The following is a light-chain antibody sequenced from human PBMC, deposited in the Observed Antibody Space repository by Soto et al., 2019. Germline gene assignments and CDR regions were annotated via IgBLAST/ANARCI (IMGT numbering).Light chain of an antibody. CDR3: SSYTSSSLGV. CDR2: DVS. Sequence: QSALTQPASVAGSPGQSITISCTGASSDVGGYNYVSWYQQHPGKAPKLMIYDVSNRTSGVSNRFSGSKSCNTASLTISGLQAEDEADYYCSSYTSSSLGVFGTGTKLTVL. CDR1: SSDVGGYNY. J-gene: IGLJ1*01. V-gene: IGLV2-14*01.